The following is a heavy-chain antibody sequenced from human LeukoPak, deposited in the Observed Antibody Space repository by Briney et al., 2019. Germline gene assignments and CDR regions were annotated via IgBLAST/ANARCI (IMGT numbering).Heavy chain of an antibody. D-gene: IGHD4-23*01. CDR2: IYYSGST. V-gene: IGHV4-59*12. J-gene: IGHJ4*02. CDR3: ARKGVRGNGVYYFDY. Sequence: PSETLSLSCSVSGDSISTYYWTWIRQPPGKGLEWIGYIYYSGSTNYNPSLKSRVTISVDKSKNQFSLRLSSVTAADTAVYYCARKGVRGNGVYYFDYWGQGTLVTVSS. CDR1: GDSISTYY.